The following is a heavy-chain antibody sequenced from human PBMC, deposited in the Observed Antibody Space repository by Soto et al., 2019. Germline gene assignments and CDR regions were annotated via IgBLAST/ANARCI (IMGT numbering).Heavy chain of an antibody. J-gene: IGHJ3*01. V-gene: IGHV3-7*04. CDR2: IKQDGSEK. CDR3: ARGDYHDNSGPFSDAFDV. Sequence: HPGGSLRRSCAASGFTFSTYWMSWVRQAPGKGLEWVANIKQDGSEKWYVDSVKGRFIISRDNAKKSLFLQMNSLRVDDTAVYYCARGDYHDNSGPFSDAFDVWGQGTMVTVS. CDR1: GFTFSTYW. D-gene: IGHD3-22*01.